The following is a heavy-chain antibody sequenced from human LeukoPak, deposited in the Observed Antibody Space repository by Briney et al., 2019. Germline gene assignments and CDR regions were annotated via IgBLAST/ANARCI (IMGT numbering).Heavy chain of an antibody. CDR3: ARGRSGHGGLDY. Sequence: PSETLSLTCTVSGGSISNYYWNWIRQPPGKGLEWIGYIYYSGSTAYNPSLKSRLTISLDTSKNQFSLKLNSVTAADTAVYYCARGRSGHGGLDYWGQGTLVTVSP. CDR1: GGSISNYY. CDR2: IYYSGST. D-gene: IGHD3-10*01. V-gene: IGHV4-59*01. J-gene: IGHJ4*02.